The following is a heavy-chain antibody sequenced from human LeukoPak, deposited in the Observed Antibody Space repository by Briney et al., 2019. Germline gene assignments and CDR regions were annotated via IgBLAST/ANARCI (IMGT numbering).Heavy chain of an antibody. V-gene: IGHV3-48*01. J-gene: IGHJ4*02. Sequence: PGGSLRLSCAASGFTFSSYNMNWVRQAPGKGLEWVSYISSSSSTIYYADSVRGRFTISRDNAKNSLYLQMNSLRAEDTAVYYCARGHIVVVTANRGDYWGQGTLVTVSS. D-gene: IGHD2-21*02. CDR3: ARGHIVVVTANRGDY. CDR2: ISSSSSTI. CDR1: GFTFSSYN.